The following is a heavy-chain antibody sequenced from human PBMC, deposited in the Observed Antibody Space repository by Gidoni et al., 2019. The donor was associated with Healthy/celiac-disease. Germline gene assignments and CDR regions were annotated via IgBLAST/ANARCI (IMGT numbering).Heavy chain of an antibody. V-gene: IGHV4-30-4*01. CDR3: ARDRTTLTNYGTLGGLNWFDP. CDR2: IYYSGST. D-gene: IGHD4-17*01. J-gene: IGHJ5*02. CDR1: GGSISSGDYS. Sequence: QVQLQESGPGIVKPSQTVSLTCTVSGGSISSGDYSWRWIRQPPGKGLEWIGYIYYSGSTYYNPSLKSRVTIAVDTSKNQFSRKLSSVTAADTAVYYCARDRTTLTNYGTLGGLNWFDPWGQGTLVTVSS.